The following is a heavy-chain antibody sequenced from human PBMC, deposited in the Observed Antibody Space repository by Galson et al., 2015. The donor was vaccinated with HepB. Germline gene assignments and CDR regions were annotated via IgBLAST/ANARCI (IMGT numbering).Heavy chain of an antibody. V-gene: IGHV3-11*03. CDR2: ISSSSSYT. CDR1: GFTFSDYY. CDR3: ARFSGGSTAALSTWFDP. J-gene: IGHJ5*02. Sequence: SLRLSCAASGFTFSDYYMSWIRQAPGKGLEWVSYISSSSSYTNYADSVKGRFTISRDNAKNSLYLQMNSLRAEDTAVYYCARFSGGSTAALSTWFDPWGQGTLVTVSS. D-gene: IGHD6-13*01.